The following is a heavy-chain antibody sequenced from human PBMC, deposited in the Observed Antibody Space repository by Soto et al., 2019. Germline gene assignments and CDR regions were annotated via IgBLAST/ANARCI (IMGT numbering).Heavy chain of an antibody. CDR2: IDPSDSYT. Sequence: GESLKISCKGSGYSFTSYWISWVRQMPGKGLEWMGRIDPSDSYTNYSPSFQGHVTISRDNAKNSLYLQMNSLRAEDTAVYYCARVLGMATKDAFDIWGQGTMVTV. CDR3: ARVLGMATKDAFDI. V-gene: IGHV5-10-1*01. CDR1: GYSFTSYW. D-gene: IGHD5-12*01. J-gene: IGHJ3*02.